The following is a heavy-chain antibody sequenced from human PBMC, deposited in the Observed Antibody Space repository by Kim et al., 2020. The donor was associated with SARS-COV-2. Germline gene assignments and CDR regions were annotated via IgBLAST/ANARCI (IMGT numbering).Heavy chain of an antibody. CDR2: INHSGST. J-gene: IGHJ6*02. CDR3: ARIRQVDTAMVNYESYGMDV. V-gene: IGHV4-34*01. Sequence: SETLSLTCAVYGGSFSGYYWSWIRQPPGKGLEWIGEINHSGSTNYNPSLKSRVTISVDTSKNQFSLKLSSVTAADTAVYYCARIRQVDTAMVNYESYGMDVWGQGTTVTVSS. D-gene: IGHD5-18*01. CDR1: GGSFSGYY.